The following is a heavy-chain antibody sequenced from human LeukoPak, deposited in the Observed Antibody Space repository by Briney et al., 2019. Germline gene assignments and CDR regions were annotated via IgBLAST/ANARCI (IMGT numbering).Heavy chain of an antibody. CDR2: IKHSGST. V-gene: IGHV4-34*01. CDR3: ARGAYGSGSYSALYYYYMDV. Sequence: SETLSLTCAVYGGSFSGYYWSWIRQPPGKGLEWIGVIKHSGSTNYNPSLKSRVTISVDTSKNQFSLKLSSVTAADTAVYYCARGAYGSGSYSALYYYYMDVWGKGTTVTVSS. J-gene: IGHJ6*03. D-gene: IGHD3-10*01. CDR1: GGSFSGYY.